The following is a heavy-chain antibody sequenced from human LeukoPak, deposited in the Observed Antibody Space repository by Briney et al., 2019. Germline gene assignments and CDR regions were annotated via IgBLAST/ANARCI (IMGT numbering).Heavy chain of an antibody. Sequence: ASVKVSCKASAYTFTSYDINWVRQATGQGLEWMGWMNPNSGNTGYAQRFQGRVTITRDNSISTAYMELSNLTSEDTAVYFCARVSGFERKDSFSYWGQGTLVTVSS. V-gene: IGHV1-8*01. CDR1: AYTFTSYD. J-gene: IGHJ4*02. CDR3: ARVSGFERKDSFSY. CDR2: MNPNSGNT. D-gene: IGHD5-12*01.